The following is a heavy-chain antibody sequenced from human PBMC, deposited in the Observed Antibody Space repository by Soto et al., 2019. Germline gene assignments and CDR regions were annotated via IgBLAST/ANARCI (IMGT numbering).Heavy chain of an antibody. Sequence: EVQLLESGGGLVQPGGSPRRSFAASGFTFNNYAMSWVRQAPGKGLEWVSSISGNSGSTYYAASVKGRFTISSDNSKKTPYLEMNSLRAEETAVYYCAKVIVVIAAAGDYFDYWGQGTLVTVSS. D-gene: IGHD2-15*01. J-gene: IGHJ4*02. CDR1: GFTFNNYA. CDR2: ISGNSGST. CDR3: AKVIVVIAAAGDYFDY. V-gene: IGHV3-23*01.